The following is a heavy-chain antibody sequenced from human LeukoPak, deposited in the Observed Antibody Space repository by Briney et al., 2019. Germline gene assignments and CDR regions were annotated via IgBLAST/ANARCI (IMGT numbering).Heavy chain of an antibody. V-gene: IGHV3-23*01. CDR2: ISGSGGST. J-gene: IGHJ3*01. CDR3: AKDSWDSTVADAFDV. CDR1: GFTFSSYA. Sequence: GGSLRLSCAASGFTFSSYAMSWVRQAPGKGLEWVSVISGSGGSTYSADSVKGRFTISRDNSKNTPYLEMNSLRVEDTAVYYYAKDSWDSTVADAFDVWGQGTLVTLSS. D-gene: IGHD6-19*01.